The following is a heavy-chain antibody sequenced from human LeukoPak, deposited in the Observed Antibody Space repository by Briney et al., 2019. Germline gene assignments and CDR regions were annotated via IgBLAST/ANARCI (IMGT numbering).Heavy chain of an antibody. CDR3: ARSIAYCGGDCYSGDFDY. CDR2: TYYSGST. V-gene: IGHV4-59*08. J-gene: IGHJ4*02. D-gene: IGHD2-21*02. CDR1: GGSISSYY. Sequence: SETLSLTCTVSGGSISSYYWSWIRPPPGKGLEGIGYTYYSGSTKYNPSRKSRVTISVDTSKNQFSLKLSSVTAADTAVYYCARSIAYCGGDCYSGDFDYWGQGTLVTVSS.